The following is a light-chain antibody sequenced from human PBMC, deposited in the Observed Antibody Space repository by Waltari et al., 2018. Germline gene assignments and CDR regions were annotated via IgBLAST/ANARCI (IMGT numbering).Light chain of an antibody. J-gene: IGKJ1*01. V-gene: IGKV3-15*01. Sequence: EIVMTQSPATLSVSPGERATLSCRASQSVSSNLAWYQQKPGQAPRLLIYGASTRATGIPARFSGSCSGTEFTLTISSLQSEDFAVYYCQQYNNLWTFGQGTKVEIK. CDR1: QSVSSN. CDR2: GAS. CDR3: QQYNNLWT.